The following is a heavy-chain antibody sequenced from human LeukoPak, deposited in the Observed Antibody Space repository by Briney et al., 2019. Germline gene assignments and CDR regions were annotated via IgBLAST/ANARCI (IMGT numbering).Heavy chain of an antibody. D-gene: IGHD2-21*02. Sequence: GGSLGLSCAASGFTFSSYAMSWVRQAPGKGLEWVSSISSSSSYIYYADSVKGRFTISRDNAKNSLYLQMNTLRAEDTAVYYCATHCGGDCHRAFDIWGQGTMVTVSS. CDR1: GFTFSSYA. J-gene: IGHJ3*02. CDR2: ISSSSSYI. CDR3: ATHCGGDCHRAFDI. V-gene: IGHV3-21*01.